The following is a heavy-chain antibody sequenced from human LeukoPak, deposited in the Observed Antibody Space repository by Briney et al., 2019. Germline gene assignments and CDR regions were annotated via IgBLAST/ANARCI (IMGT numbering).Heavy chain of an antibody. V-gene: IGHV1-69*13. Sequence: ASVKVSCKASGYTFTSYGISWVRQAPGQGLEWMGGIIPIFDTANYAQKFQGRVTITADESTSTAYMELSSLRSEDTAVYYCARDSLAYYDSSGYYRNWFDPWGQGTLVTVSS. CDR1: GYTFTSYG. J-gene: IGHJ5*02. CDR3: ARDSLAYYDSSGYYRNWFDP. CDR2: IIPIFDTA. D-gene: IGHD3-22*01.